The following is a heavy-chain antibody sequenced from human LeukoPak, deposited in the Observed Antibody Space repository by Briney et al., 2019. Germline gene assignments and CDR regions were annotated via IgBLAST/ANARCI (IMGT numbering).Heavy chain of an antibody. V-gene: IGHV4-30-2*01. CDR3: ARGGMATITRVNWFDP. CDR2: IYHSGST. D-gene: IGHD5-24*01. Sequence: PSETLSLTCAVSGGSISSGGYSWSWIRQPPGEGLEWIGYIYHSGSTYYNPSLKSRVTISVDRSKNQFSLKLSSVTAADTAVYYCARGGMATITRVNWFDPWGQGTLVTVSS. J-gene: IGHJ5*02. CDR1: GGSISSGGYS.